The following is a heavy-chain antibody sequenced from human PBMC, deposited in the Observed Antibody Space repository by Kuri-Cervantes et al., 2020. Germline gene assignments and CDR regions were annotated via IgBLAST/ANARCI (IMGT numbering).Heavy chain of an antibody. V-gene: IGHV3-21*01. CDR2: ISSSSSYI. Sequence: ETLSLTCAASGVTFTGGCRNWVRQAPGKGLEWVTSISSSSSYIYYADSVKGPFTISRDNAKNSLYLQMNSLRAEETAVYYCARDKSFGTNTQLVVGGVLYYYYGMDVWGQGTTVTVSS. D-gene: IGHD6-13*01. CDR1: GVTFTGGC. CDR3: ARDKSFGTNTQLVVGGVLYYYYGMDV. J-gene: IGHJ6*02.